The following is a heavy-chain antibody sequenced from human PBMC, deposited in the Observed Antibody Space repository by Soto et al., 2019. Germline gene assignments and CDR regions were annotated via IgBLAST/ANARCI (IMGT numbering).Heavy chain of an antibody. CDR3: ARGNSPVNVY. CDR1: GFTFSSYE. CDR2: ITSSGSTT. Sequence: PGGPLRLSCAASGFTFSSYEMNWVRQAPGKGLEWVSYITSSGSTTYYADSVKGRFTISRDNAKNSLYLQMNSLRAEDTAVYYCARGNSPVNVYWGQGTLVTVSS. D-gene: IGHD3-16*02. V-gene: IGHV3-48*03. J-gene: IGHJ4*02.